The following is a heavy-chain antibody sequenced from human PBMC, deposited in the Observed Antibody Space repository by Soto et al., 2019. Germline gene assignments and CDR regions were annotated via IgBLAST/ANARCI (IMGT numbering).Heavy chain of an antibody. CDR3: AGCSGGSCYSNYYYGMDV. Sequence: VASVKVSCKASGGTFSSYAISWVRQAPGQGLEWMGGIIPIFGTANYAQKFQGRVTITADESTSTAYMELSSLRSEDTAVYYCAGCSGGSCYSNYYYGMDVWGQGTTVTVSS. D-gene: IGHD2-15*01. J-gene: IGHJ6*02. CDR2: IIPIFGTA. CDR1: GGTFSSYA. V-gene: IGHV1-69*13.